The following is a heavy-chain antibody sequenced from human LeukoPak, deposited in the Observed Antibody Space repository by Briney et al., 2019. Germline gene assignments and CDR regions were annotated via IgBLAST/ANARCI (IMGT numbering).Heavy chain of an antibody. J-gene: IGHJ4*02. CDR2: INPNSGGT. D-gene: IGHD2-2*02. CDR3: ARGGRVVVPAATPFGY. Sequence: ASVKVSCKASGYTFTGYYMNWVRQAPGQGLEWMGWINPNSGGTNYAQKFQGRVTMTRDTSISTAYMELSRLRSDDTAVYYCARGGRVVVPAATPFGYWGQGTLVTVSS. CDR1: GYTFTGYY. V-gene: IGHV1-2*02.